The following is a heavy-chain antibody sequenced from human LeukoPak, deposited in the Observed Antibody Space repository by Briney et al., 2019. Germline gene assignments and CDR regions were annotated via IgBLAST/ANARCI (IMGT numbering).Heavy chain of an antibody. J-gene: IGHJ6*03. V-gene: IGHV4-61*02. CDR2: IDSSGTT. CDR3: ARDPITIFGVPEDYYYIDV. CDR1: GDSIKSGSNY. Sequence: PSETLSLTCTVSGDSIKSGSNYWNWVRQSAGKGLEWIGRIDSSGTTYYNPSLKSRVTISVDTSNNHFSLKLTSVTAADTAVYYCARDPITIFGVPEDYYYIDVWGKGTTVTVSS. D-gene: IGHD3-3*01.